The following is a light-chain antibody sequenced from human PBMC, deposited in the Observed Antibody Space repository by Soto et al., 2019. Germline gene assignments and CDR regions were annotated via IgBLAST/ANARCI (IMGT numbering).Light chain of an antibody. J-gene: IGKJ1*01. Sequence: EIVLTQSPGTLSFSPGERATLSCRASQSVSSSYLAWYQQKPGQAPGLLIYGASNRATGIPDRFSGSGSGTDFTLTISRLEPEDFAVYYCQQYGSSGTFGQGTKVDIK. CDR3: QQYGSSGT. CDR2: GAS. CDR1: QSVSSSY. V-gene: IGKV3-20*01.